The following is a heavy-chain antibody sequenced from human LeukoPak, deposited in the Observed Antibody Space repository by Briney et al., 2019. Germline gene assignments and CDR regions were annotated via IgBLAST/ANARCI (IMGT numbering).Heavy chain of an antibody. J-gene: IGHJ3*02. D-gene: IGHD6-13*01. CDR3: ARASTPSYSSSHVTI. V-gene: IGHV1-2*04. CDR2: INPNSGGT. Sequence: ASVKVSCKASGYTFTGYYMHWVRQAPGQGLEWMGWINPNSGGTNYAQKLQGWVTMTRDTSISTAYMELSRLRSDDTAVCYCARASTPSYSSSHVTIWGQGTMVTVSS. CDR1: GYTFTGYY.